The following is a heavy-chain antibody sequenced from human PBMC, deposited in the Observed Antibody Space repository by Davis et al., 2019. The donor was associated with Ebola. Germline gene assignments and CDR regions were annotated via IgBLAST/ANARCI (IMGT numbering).Heavy chain of an antibody. V-gene: IGHV4-59*12. CDR3: ARDLGRHYFYYMDV. Sequence: PSESLSLTCTVSGGSISRYFWSWIRQPPGKGLEWIGHIFYTGSAKYNPSLQSRVTISVDTSKDQFSLNLTSVTAADTAVYYCARDLGRHYFYYMDVWGKGATVTVSS. CDR1: GGSISRYF. J-gene: IGHJ6*03. CDR2: IFYTGSA. D-gene: IGHD7-27*01.